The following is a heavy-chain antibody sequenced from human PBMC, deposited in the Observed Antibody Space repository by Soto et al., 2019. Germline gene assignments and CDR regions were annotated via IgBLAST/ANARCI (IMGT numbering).Heavy chain of an antibody. CDR3: ARDRGVTGRGFDP. V-gene: IGHV4-31*03. CDR1: GDSIASVGYY. CDR2: IYSSGSI. Sequence: SQTLSLTCCVSGDSIASVGYYWSWIRQHPGKGLEWIAFIYSSGSIYYNPSLKSRVTISVDTSKNQFSLKLSSVTAADTAVYYCARDRGVTGRGFDPWGKGTLVTV. J-gene: IGHJ5*02. D-gene: IGHD2-21*02.